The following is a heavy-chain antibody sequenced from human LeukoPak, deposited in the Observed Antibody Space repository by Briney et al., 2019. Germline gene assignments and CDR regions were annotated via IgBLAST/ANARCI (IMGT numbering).Heavy chain of an antibody. CDR1: GFTFSSYS. J-gene: IGHJ4*02. CDR2: ISSSSSYI. Sequence: GGSLRLSCAASGFTFSSYSMNWVRQAPGKGLEWVSSISSSSSYIYYADSVKGRFTISRDNAKNSLYLQMNSLRAEDTAVYYCAREAITMVRGVFINQYYFDYWGQGILVTVSS. D-gene: IGHD3-10*01. V-gene: IGHV3-21*01. CDR3: AREAITMVRGVFINQYYFDY.